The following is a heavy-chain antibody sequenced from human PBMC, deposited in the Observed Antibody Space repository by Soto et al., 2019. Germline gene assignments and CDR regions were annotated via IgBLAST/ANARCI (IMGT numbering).Heavy chain of an antibody. J-gene: IGHJ4*02. D-gene: IGHD3-16*01. CDR3: AKDHWGSY. V-gene: IGHV3-23*01. Sequence: GGSLRLSCAASGFTFSTYAMSWVRQAPGKGLEWVSAISNSGGSRYYADSVKGRFTISRDNSKSTLFLLMNSLRAEDTAVYFCAKDHWGSYSGQGTLVTVSS. CDR1: GFTFSTYA. CDR2: ISNSGGSR.